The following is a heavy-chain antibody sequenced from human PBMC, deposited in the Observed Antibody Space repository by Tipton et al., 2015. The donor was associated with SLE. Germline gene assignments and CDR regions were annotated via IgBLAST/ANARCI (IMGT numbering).Heavy chain of an antibody. D-gene: IGHD6-6*01. CDR2: ISGRGDST. V-gene: IGHV3-23*01. CDR3: AKRFGSPYSTSPNYFDY. CDR1: GFTFSTYV. J-gene: IGHJ4*02. Sequence: SLRLSCAGSGFTFSTYVMNWVRQAPGKGPEWVSGISGRGDSTFYADSVMGRFTISRDTSKNTLYLQMSSLRADDTAVYYCAKRFGSPYSTSPNYFDYWGQGTLVTVSS.